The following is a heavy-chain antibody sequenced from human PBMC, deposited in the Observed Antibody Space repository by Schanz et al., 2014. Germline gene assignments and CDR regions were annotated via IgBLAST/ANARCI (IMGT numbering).Heavy chain of an antibody. V-gene: IGHV3-30*18. D-gene: IGHD3-10*01. CDR2: VSSDGNND. CDR3: AKYRGYYRVSGSYRELEY. J-gene: IGHJ4*02. CDR1: GFTFSTHA. Sequence: VQLVESGGGLVQPGGSLRLSCAASGFTFSTHAMHWVRQAPGKGLEWVALVSSDGNNDYYTDSVKGRFTISRDNSKNTLYLQMNSLRPEDTAVYYCAKYRGYYRVSGSYRELEYWGQGTLXTVSS.